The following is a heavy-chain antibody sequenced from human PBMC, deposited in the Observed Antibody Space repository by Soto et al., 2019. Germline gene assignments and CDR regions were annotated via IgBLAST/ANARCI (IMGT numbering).Heavy chain of an antibody. CDR2: ISGHNGNT. D-gene: IGHD3-10*01. Sequence: ASRKVSCNASGYSFTNYGISWVRQAPGQGLEWMGWISGHNGNTNYAQKLQGRVTMTTDTSTSTAYMELRSLRSDDTAIYYCARDYYGSGSLRSRFFYWGQGTLVTVSS. J-gene: IGHJ4*02. CDR1: GYSFTNYG. CDR3: ARDYYGSGSLRSRFFY. V-gene: IGHV1-18*01.